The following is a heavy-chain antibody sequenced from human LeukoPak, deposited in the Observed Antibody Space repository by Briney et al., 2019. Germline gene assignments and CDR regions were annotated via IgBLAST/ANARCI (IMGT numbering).Heavy chain of an antibody. Sequence: GGSLRLSCVASGFAFSNYAMSWVRQAPGKGLELVSGIYGSDDKTVYGDAVKGRFTISRDNSKNTLYLQMNSLRADDTAVYYCAKTQGYYDAWGQGALVTVSS. J-gene: IGHJ5*02. CDR1: GFAFSNYA. CDR3: AKTQGYYDA. V-gene: IGHV3-23*01. CDR2: IYGSDDKT. D-gene: IGHD2-15*01.